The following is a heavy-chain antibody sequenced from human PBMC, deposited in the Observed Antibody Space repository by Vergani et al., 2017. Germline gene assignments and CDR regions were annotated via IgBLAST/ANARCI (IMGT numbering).Heavy chain of an antibody. V-gene: IGHV1-45*02. J-gene: IGHJ4*02. CDR2: ITPFNGNT. Sequence: QMQLVQSGAEVKKTGSSVKVSCKASGYTFTYRYLHWVRQAPGQALEWMGWITPFNGNTNYAQKFRDRVTITRDRSMSTAYMELSSLRSEDTAMYYCAIVTDYYDSSGYYLDYWGQGTLVTVSS. CDR3: AIVTDYYDSSGYYLDY. CDR1: GYTFTYRY. D-gene: IGHD3-22*01.